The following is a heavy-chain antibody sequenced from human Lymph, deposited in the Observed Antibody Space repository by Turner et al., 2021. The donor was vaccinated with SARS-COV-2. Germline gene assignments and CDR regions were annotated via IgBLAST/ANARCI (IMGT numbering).Heavy chain of an antibody. CDR1: GYSVTNYW. Sequence: EVQLVQSGAEVKKPGESLRISCKGSGYSVTNYWISWVRQMPGKGLEWMGRMDPSDSYTSYGTSSQGHVTISADKSISTTYLQWSSLKASDTAIYYCAGPGRWGQGTLVTVSS. CDR2: MDPSDSYT. CDR3: AGPGR. J-gene: IGHJ4*02. V-gene: IGHV5-10-1*03.